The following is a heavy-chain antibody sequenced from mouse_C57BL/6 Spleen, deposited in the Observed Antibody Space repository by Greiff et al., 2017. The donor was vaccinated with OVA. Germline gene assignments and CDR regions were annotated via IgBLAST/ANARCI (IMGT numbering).Heavy chain of an antibody. Sequence: EVKVVESGGGLVKPGGSLKLSCAASGFTFSSYAMSWVRQTPEKRLEWVATISDGGSYTYYPDNVKGRFTISRDNAKNNLYLQMSHLKSEDTAMYYCARDNSNYGEWFAYWGQGTLVTVSA. D-gene: IGHD2-5*01. J-gene: IGHJ3*01. V-gene: IGHV5-4*01. CDR2: ISDGGSYT. CDR1: GFTFSSYA. CDR3: ARDNSNYGEWFAY.